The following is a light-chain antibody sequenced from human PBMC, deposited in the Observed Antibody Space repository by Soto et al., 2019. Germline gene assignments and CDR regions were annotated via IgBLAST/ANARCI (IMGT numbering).Light chain of an antibody. V-gene: IGLV2-14*01. CDR1: SSDVGGYNY. Sequence: QSALTQPASVSGSPGQSITISCTGTSSDVGGYNYVSWYQQHPGKAPKLMIYEVNNRPSGVSNRFSGSQSCNTASLTISGLQAEDDADYYCSSYTSSSIDYVFGTVTKLTVL. J-gene: IGLJ1*01. CDR2: EVN. CDR3: SSYTSSSIDYV.